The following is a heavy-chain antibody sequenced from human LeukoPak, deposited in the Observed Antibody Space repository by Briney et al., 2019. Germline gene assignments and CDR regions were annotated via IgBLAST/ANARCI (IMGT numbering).Heavy chain of an antibody. CDR3: AKDRGSGWSFDY. Sequence: GGSLRLSCAASGFTFRNCAMHWVRQAPGKGLEWVAVISSDANIKHYADSVKGRFTISRDNSKNTLYLQMNSLRAEDTAVYYCAKDRGSGWSFDYWGQGTLVTVSS. J-gene: IGHJ4*02. V-gene: IGHV3-30*18. CDR1: GFTFRNCA. CDR2: ISSDANIK. D-gene: IGHD6-25*01.